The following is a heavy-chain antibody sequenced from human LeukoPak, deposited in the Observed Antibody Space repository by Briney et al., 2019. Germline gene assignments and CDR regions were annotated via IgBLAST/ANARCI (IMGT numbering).Heavy chain of an antibody. V-gene: IGHV4-30-4*07. D-gene: IGHD2/OR15-2a*01. J-gene: IGHJ4*02. Sequence: SQTLSLTCAVSGGSISSGGYSWSWIRLPPGKRLEWIGYIYYSGSTYYNPSLKTRVTISVDTSKNQFSLKLNSVTAADTAMYYCAISPPWAGYYSIFDSWGQGTLVTVSS. CDR3: AISPPWAGYYSIFDS. CDR2: IYYSGST. CDR1: GGSISSGGYS.